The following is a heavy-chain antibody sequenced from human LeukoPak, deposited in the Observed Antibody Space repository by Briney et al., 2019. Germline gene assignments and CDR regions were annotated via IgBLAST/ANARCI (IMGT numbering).Heavy chain of an antibody. CDR3: ATLDRCSSTSCYEGFDP. CDR1: GFTFSSNS. Sequence: GGSLRLSCAASGFTFSSNSMNWVRQAPGKGLEWVSSISSSSSYIYYADSVKGRFTISRDNAKNSLFLQMNTLRAEDTAVYYCATLDRCSSTSCYEGFDPWGQGTLVTVSS. V-gene: IGHV3-21*01. J-gene: IGHJ5*02. D-gene: IGHD2-2*01. CDR2: ISSSSSYI.